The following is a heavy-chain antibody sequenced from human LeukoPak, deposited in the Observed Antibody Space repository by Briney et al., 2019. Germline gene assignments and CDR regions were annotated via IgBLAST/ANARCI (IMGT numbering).Heavy chain of an antibody. CDR1: GDSISSGDYY. CDR2: ISSSGST. Sequence: SETLSLTCTVSGDSISSGDYYWSWLRQPAGKGLEWIGRISSSGSTNYNPSLKSRVTISIDTSKNQLSLKLSSVTAADTAVYYCARAVYYDFWSGYYFDYWGQGTLVTVSS. V-gene: IGHV4-61*02. J-gene: IGHJ4*02. D-gene: IGHD3-3*01. CDR3: ARAVYYDFWSGYYFDY.